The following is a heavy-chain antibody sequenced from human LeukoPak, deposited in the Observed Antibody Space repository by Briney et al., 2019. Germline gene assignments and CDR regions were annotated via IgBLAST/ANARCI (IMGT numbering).Heavy chain of an antibody. D-gene: IGHD3-22*01. CDR2: ISGYNDDT. CDR1: GYTFTSYG. J-gene: IGHJ4*02. CDR3: ARISAYYDSGNYLGY. Sequence: ASVKVSCKASGYTFTSYGISWVRQAPGQGLEWMGWISGYNDDTNYVQMFQGRVAMTTDTSTSTAYMELRSLRSDDTAMYYCARISAYYDSGNYLGYWGQGTLVTVSS. V-gene: IGHV1-18*01.